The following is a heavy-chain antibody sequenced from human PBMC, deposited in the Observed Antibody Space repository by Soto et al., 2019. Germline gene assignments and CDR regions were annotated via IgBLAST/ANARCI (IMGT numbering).Heavy chain of an antibody. D-gene: IGHD2-15*01. V-gene: IGHV3-74*01. J-gene: IGHJ4*02. CDR3: ARWEPEYCSGGSCYSPFDY. Sequence: EVQLVESGGGLVQPGGSLRLSCAASGFTFSSYWMHWVRQAPGKGLVWVSRINSDGSSTSYADSVKGRFTISRDNAKNTLYLQMNSLRAEDTAVYYCARWEPEYCSGGSCYSPFDYWGPGTLVTVSS. CDR2: INSDGSST. CDR1: GFTFSSYW.